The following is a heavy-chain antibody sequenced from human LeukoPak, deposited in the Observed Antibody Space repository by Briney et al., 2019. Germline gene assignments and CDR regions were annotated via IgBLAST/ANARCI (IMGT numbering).Heavy chain of an antibody. V-gene: IGHV3-21*01. D-gene: IGHD3-10*01. Sequence: PGGSLRLSCAASGFTLSSYSMNWVRQAPGKGLEWVSSISSSSSYIYYADSVKGRFTISRDNAKNSLYLHMNSLRAENTAVYYCARMVRGIIDALDSCGQGTMVTDSS. CDR3: ARMVRGIIDALDS. J-gene: IGHJ3*02. CDR2: ISSSSSYI. CDR1: GFTLSSYS.